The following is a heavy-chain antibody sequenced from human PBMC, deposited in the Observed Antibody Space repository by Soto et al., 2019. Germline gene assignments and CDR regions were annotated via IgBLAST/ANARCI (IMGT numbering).Heavy chain of an antibody. CDR2: IYYSGST. CDR3: ARLPGYCSSPSRRPHYYYGMDV. V-gene: IGHV4-30-4*01. CDR1: GGSISSGDYY. J-gene: IGHJ6*02. D-gene: IGHD2-2*01. Sequence: PSETLSLTCTVSGGSISSGDYYWSWIRQPPGKGLEWIGYIYYSGSTYYNPSLKSRVTISVDTSKNQFSLKLSSVTAADTAVYYCARLPGYCSSPSRRPHYYYGMDVWGQGTTVTVSS.